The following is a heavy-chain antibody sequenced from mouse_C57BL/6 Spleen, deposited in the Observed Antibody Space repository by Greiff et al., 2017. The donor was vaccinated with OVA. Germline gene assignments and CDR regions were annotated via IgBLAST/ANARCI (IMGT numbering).Heavy chain of an antibody. Sequence: EVMLVESGGGLVKPGGSLKLSCAASGFTFSSYAMSWVRQTPEKRLEWVATISDGGSYTYYPDNVKGRFTISRDNAKNNLYLQMSHLKSEDTAMYYCAREENAFYAMDYWGQGTSVTVSS. V-gene: IGHV5-4*01. CDR1: GFTFSSYA. J-gene: IGHJ4*01. CDR2: ISDGGSYT. CDR3: AREENAFYAMDY.